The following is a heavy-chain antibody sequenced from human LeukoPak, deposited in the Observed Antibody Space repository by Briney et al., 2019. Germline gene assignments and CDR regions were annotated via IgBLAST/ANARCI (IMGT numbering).Heavy chain of an antibody. CDR2: ISWNSGSI. CDR3: AKGTDGDYVGY. CDR1: GFTFDDYA. V-gene: IGHV3-9*01. J-gene: IGHJ4*02. Sequence: GGSLRLSCAASGFTFDDYAMHWVRQAPGKGLEWVSGISWNSGSIGYADSVKGRFTISGDNAKNSLYLQMNSLRAEDTALYYCAKGTDGDYVGYWGQGTLVTVSS. D-gene: IGHD4-17*01.